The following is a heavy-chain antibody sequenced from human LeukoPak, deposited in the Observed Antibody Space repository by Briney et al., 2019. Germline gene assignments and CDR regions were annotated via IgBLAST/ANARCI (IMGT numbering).Heavy chain of an antibody. Sequence: PGRSLRLSCAASGFTFSSYAMHWVRQAPGEGLEWVAVISYDGSNKYYADSVKGRFTISRDNSKNTLYLQMNSLRAEDTAVYYCAKADRRYYYYGMDVWGQGTTVTVSS. CDR2: ISYDGSNK. V-gene: IGHV3-30*04. CDR1: GFTFSSYA. CDR3: AKADRRYYYYGMDV. J-gene: IGHJ6*02.